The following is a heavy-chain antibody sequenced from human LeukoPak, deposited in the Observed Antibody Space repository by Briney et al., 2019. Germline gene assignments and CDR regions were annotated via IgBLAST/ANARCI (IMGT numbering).Heavy chain of an antibody. V-gene: IGHV3-23*01. D-gene: IGHD6-13*01. Sequence: GGSLRLSCAASGFSFDTYAMTWVRQAPGKGLEWVSAISGDGGSTYYAVSVKGRFTISRDNSKNTLYLQMNGLRAEDTAVYYCTLGSLYSSSWYGDYWGEGTLVAVSS. CDR3: TLGSLYSSSWYGDY. CDR1: GFSFDTYA. J-gene: IGHJ4*02. CDR2: ISGDGGST.